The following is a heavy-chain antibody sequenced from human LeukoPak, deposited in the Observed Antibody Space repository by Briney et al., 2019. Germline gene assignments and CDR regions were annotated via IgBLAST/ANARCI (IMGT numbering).Heavy chain of an antibody. CDR3: ARKTYCSGGRCYGENWFDP. V-gene: IGHV4-59*08. Sequence: PSETLSLTCTVTGGSISGYDWNWIRQSPGKVLEWIANIYYTGNADYNPSLKSRVTISVDTSKNEISLILSSVTAADTAVYYCARKTYCSGGRCYGENWFDPWGQGTLVTVSS. CDR1: GGSISGYD. J-gene: IGHJ5*02. D-gene: IGHD2-15*01. CDR2: IYYTGNA.